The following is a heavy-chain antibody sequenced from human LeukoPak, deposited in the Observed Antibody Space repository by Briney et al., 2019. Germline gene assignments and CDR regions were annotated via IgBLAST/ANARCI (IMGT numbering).Heavy chain of an antibody. CDR3: ARHGSGSYYKSWWFDP. D-gene: IGHD3-10*01. CDR2: MNPNSGNT. CDR1: GYTFSDYA. Sequence: ASVKVSCKASGYTFSDYAIHWVRQAPGQGLEWMGWMNPNSGNTGYAQKFQGRVTMTRNTSISTAYMELSSLRSEDTAVYYCARHGSGSYYKSWWFDPWGQGTLVTVSS. V-gene: IGHV1-8*02. J-gene: IGHJ5*02.